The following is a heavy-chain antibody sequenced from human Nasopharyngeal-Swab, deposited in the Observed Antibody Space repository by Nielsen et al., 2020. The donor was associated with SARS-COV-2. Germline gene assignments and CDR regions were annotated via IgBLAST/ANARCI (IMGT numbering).Heavy chain of an antibody. J-gene: IGHJ6*02. CDR1: GFTFSDYY. V-gene: IGHV3-7*03. D-gene: IGHD4-23*01. CDR2: IKQDGSEK. CDR3: ARDRHGDDSRNYYYGMGV. Sequence: GESLKISCAASGFTFSDYYMSWVRQAPGKGLEWVANIKQDGSEKYYVDSVKGRFTISRDNAKKSLYLQMNSLRAEDTAVYYCARDRHGDDSRNYYYGMGVWGQGTTVSVSS.